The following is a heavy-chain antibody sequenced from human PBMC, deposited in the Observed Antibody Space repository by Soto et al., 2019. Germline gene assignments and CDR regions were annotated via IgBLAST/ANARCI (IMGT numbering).Heavy chain of an antibody. V-gene: IGHV3-23*01. CDR3: AEYSGSYPVYDGLSL. J-gene: IGHJ6*02. CDR1: GFPFSTSA. D-gene: IGHD1-26*01. Sequence: EVQLLESGGGLVQPGGSLRLSCAASGFPFSTSAMNWVRQAPGKGLEWVSIISASSDAAYYAESVKGRFASSRDNSRNALYLQMNSLRVEDTAVYYCAEYSGSYPVYDGLSLWGQGTTVTVS. CDR2: ISASSDAA.